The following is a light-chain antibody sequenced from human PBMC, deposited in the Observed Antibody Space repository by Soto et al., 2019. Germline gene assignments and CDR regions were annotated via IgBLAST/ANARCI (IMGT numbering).Light chain of an antibody. CDR2: KAS. J-gene: IGKJ1*01. CDR3: QQYNSYSET. V-gene: IGKV1-5*03. CDR1: QSINGW. Sequence: DIQLTQSPSTLSASVGDRVTITCWASQSINGWLAWYQQKXGQAPNVLIYKASTLESGAPSRFSGSGSGTEFTRTISSLQPDDVATDYCQQYNSYSETFCQGTKVDI.